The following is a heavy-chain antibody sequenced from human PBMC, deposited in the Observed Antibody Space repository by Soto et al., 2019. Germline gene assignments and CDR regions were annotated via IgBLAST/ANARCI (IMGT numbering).Heavy chain of an antibody. Sequence: QVQLVESGGGVVQPGRSLRLSCAASGFTFSSYGMHWVRQAPGKGLEWVAVISYDGSNKYYADSVKGRFTISRDNSKNTLYLQMNSLRAEDTAVYYCAKSTLAAMVKYYFDYWGQGTLVTVSS. CDR3: AKSTLAAMVKYYFDY. D-gene: IGHD5-18*01. CDR1: GFTFSSYG. V-gene: IGHV3-30*18. CDR2: ISYDGSNK. J-gene: IGHJ4*02.